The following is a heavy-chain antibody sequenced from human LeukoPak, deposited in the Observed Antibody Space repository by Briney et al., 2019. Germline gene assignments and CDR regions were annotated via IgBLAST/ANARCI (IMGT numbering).Heavy chain of an antibody. CDR2: IISSSSTI. V-gene: IGHV3-48*01. Sequence: GGSLRLSCAASGFTFSSYSMNWVRQAPGKGLEWVSYIISSSSTIYYADSVKGRFTISRDNAKNSLYLQMNSLRAEDTAVYYCAREFDYWGQGTLVTVSS. CDR1: GFTFSSYS. CDR3: AREFDY. J-gene: IGHJ4*02.